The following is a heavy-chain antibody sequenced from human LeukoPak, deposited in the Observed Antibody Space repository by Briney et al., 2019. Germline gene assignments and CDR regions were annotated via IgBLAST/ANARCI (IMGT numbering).Heavy chain of an antibody. J-gene: IGHJ4*02. CDR2: IYYSGSA. CDR1: GGSISSSSYY. D-gene: IGHD3/OR15-3a*01. V-gene: IGHV4-39*01. Sequence: SETLSLTCTVSGGSISSSSYYWGWIRQPPGKGLEWIGSIYYSGSAYYNPSLKSRVTISVDTSQNQFSLKVISVTAADTAVYYCARWRTARTGFDYWGQGTLVTVSS. CDR3: ARWRTARTGFDY.